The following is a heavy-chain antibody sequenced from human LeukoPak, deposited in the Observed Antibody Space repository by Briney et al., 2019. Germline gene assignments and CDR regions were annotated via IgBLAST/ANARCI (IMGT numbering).Heavy chain of an antibody. CDR3: ARHKGYYDFWSGYYGYYYYYMDV. CDR1: GGSISSHY. D-gene: IGHD3-3*01. J-gene: IGHJ6*03. V-gene: IGHV4-59*08. Sequence: PSETLSLTCTVSGGSISSHYWSWIRQPPGKGLEWIGYIYYSGSTNYNPSLKSRVTISVDTSKNQFSLKLSSVTAADTAVYYCARHKGYYDFWSGYYGYYYYYMDVWGKGTTVTVSS. CDR2: IYYSGST.